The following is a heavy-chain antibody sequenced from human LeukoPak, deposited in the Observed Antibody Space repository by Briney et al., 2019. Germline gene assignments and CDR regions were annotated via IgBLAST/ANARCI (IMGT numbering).Heavy chain of an antibody. V-gene: IGHV3-33*06. CDR2: IWYDGSNK. Sequence: PGGSLRLSCAASGFTFSSYGMHWVRQAPGKGLEWVAVIWYDGSNKYYADSVKGRFTISRDNSKNTLYLQMNSLRAEDTAVYYCAKDGLVWYFDLWGRGTLVTVSS. CDR1: GFTFSSYG. J-gene: IGHJ2*01. D-gene: IGHD3-22*01. CDR3: AKDGLVWYFDL.